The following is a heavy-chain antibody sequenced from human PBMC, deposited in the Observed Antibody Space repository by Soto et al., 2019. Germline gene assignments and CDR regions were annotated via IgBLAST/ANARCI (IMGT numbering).Heavy chain of an antibody. CDR1: GFTFSSYA. CDR3: ANFTRRYSPMAV. J-gene: IGHJ6*02. Sequence: GGSPRLSCAASGFTFSSYAMSWVRQAPGKGLEWVSAISGSGGSTYYADSVKGRFTISRDNSKNTLYLQMNSMRAEDSAVYYCANFTRRYSPMAVWAQGTTVTVSS. D-gene: IGHD3-10*01. CDR2: ISGSGGST. V-gene: IGHV3-23*01.